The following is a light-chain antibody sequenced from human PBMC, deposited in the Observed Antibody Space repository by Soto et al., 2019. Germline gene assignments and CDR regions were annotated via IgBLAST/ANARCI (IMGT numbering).Light chain of an antibody. CDR1: SSDVGAYHY. Sequence: QSVLTQPPSASGSPGQSVTISCTGTSSDVGAYHYVSWYQQHPGTAPTLIIYEVSQRPAVLPVRFAGTKSSNTASLTVSRLHADDEADYYCSSDAGTNNYVFGTGTKVTVL. CDR2: EVS. CDR3: SSDAGTNNYV. J-gene: IGLJ1*01. V-gene: IGLV2-8*01.